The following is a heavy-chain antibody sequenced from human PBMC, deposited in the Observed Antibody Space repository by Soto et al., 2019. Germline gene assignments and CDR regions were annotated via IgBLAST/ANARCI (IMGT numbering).Heavy chain of an antibody. Sequence: QVQLVESGGGVVQPGTSLRLSCAASGFTFSTYGMHWVRQAPGKGPEWVAVISFDGNDKYYADSVKGRFTISRDNSRNPLYLELNSPRGEDTAVYYCATQNVVRETPRVFDSWGQGTLVTVSS. CDR1: GFTFSTYG. J-gene: IGHJ4*02. D-gene: IGHD1-1*01. V-gene: IGHV3-30*03. CDR2: ISFDGNDK. CDR3: ATQNVVRETPRVFDS.